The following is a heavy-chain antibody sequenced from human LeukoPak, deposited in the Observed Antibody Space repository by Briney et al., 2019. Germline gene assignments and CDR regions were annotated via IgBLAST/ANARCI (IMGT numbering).Heavy chain of an antibody. CDR2: MNPNSGNT. D-gene: IGHD6-13*01. V-gene: IGHV1-8*01. CDR3: ARVGDSSSWYSRGSRWFDP. J-gene: IGHJ5*02. CDR1: GYTFTSYD. Sequence: ASVKVSCKASGYTFTSYDINWVRQATGQGLEWMGWMNPNSGNTGYAQKFQGRVTMTRNTSISTAYMELSSLRSEDTAVYYCARVGDSSSWYSRGSRWFDPWGQGTLVTVSS.